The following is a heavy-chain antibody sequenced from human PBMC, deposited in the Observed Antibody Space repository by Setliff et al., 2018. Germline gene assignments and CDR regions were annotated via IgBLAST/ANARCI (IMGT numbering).Heavy chain of an antibody. CDR3: ATSTITTYYFDY. D-gene: IGHD4-4*01. CDR2: ISPSGST. J-gene: IGHJ4*01. Sequence: SETLSLTCSVSGASITSGGFYWTWIRQPAGKGLEWIGHISPSGSTTYNPSVKSRVTISLDTSKNHFSLKLDSVTAEDTAIYYCATSTITTYYFDYWGHGTLVTVSS. CDR1: GASITSGGFY. V-gene: IGHV4-61*09.